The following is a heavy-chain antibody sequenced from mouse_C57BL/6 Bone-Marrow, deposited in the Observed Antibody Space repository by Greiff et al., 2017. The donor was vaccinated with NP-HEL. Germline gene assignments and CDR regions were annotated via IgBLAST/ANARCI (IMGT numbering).Heavy chain of an antibody. V-gene: IGHV5-16*01. CDR1: GFTFSDYY. CDR2: INYDGSST. CDR3: ARENGYYPYYYAMDY. D-gene: IGHD2-3*01. Sequence: EVQRVESEGGLVQPGSSMKLSCTASGFTFSDYYMAWVRQVPEKGLEWVANINYDGSSTYYLDSLKSRFIISRDNAKNILYLQMSSLKSEDTATYYCARENGYYPYYYAMDYWGQGTSVTVSS. J-gene: IGHJ4*01.